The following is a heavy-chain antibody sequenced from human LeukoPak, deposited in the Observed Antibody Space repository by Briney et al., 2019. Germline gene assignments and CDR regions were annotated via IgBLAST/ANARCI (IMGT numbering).Heavy chain of an antibody. CDR3: ARGRGIAAPGPRSLFDY. CDR2: IDPSGGST. V-gene: IGHV1-46*01. Sequence: ASVKASCKASGYTFTKYYMHWVRQAPGQGLEWMGIIDPSGGSTSYAQTLQGRVTMTRDTSTSTFYMELSSLRSEDTAVYYCARGRGIAAPGPRSLFDYWGQGTLVTVSS. CDR1: GYTFTKYY. D-gene: IGHD6-13*01. J-gene: IGHJ4*02.